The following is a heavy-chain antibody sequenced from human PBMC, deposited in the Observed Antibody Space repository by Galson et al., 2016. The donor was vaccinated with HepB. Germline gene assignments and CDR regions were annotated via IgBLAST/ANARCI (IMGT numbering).Heavy chain of an antibody. J-gene: IGHJ6*03. Sequence: SETLSLTCIVSGGSISSDYYWGWIRQPPGRGLEWIGSIYSSEGTYYNPSLKSRVTISVDTSKNQFSLRLNSVTAADTGAYYCATGIVVAGKYYYYYMDVWGKGTTVTVSS. CDR3: ATGIVVAGKYYYYYMDV. D-gene: IGHD6-19*01. CDR1: GGSISSDYY. V-gene: IGHV4-39*01. CDR2: IYSSEGT.